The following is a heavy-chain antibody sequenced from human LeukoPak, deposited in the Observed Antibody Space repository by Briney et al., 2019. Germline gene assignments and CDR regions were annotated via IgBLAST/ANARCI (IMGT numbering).Heavy chain of an antibody. CDR3: ARDARYCSGGSCYPGGYDY. CDR2: IYYSGRT. CDR1: GGSVSSGSYY. D-gene: IGHD2-15*01. V-gene: IGHV4-31*03. J-gene: IGHJ4*02. Sequence: SQTLSPTCTVSGGSVSSGSYYWSWIRQHPGKGPEWIGYIYYSGRTYYNPSLKSRVTVSVDTSKNQFSLRLTSVTAADTAVYYCARDARYCSGGSCYPGGYDYWGQGTLVTVSS.